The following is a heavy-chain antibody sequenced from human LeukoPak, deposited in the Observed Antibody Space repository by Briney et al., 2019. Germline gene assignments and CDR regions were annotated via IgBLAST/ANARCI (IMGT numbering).Heavy chain of an antibody. V-gene: IGHV3-23*01. CDR3: AKGGPRYFCSGGSCYAVDY. J-gene: IGHJ4*02. D-gene: IGHD2-15*01. CDR1: GFTFSSYA. Sequence: SGGSLRLSCAASGFTFSSYAMSWVRQAPGKGLEWVSAISGSGGSTYYADSVKGRFTISRDNSKNTLYLQMNSLRAEDTAVYYCAKGGPRYFCSGGSCYAVDYWGQGTLVTVSS. CDR2: ISGSGGST.